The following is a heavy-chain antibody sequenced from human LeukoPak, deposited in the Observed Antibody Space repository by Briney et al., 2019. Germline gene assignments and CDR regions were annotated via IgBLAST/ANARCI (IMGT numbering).Heavy chain of an antibody. J-gene: IGHJ3*02. Sequence: GGSLRLSCAASGFTFSGYEMNWVRQAPGKGLEWVSYISSTGSTIYYADSVKGRFTISRDNAKNSLYLQMNSLRVEDTAVYYCARAPRGDAFDIWGQGTMVTVSS. CDR1: GFTFSGYE. CDR2: ISSTGSTI. V-gene: IGHV3-48*03. CDR3: ARAPRGDAFDI. D-gene: IGHD3-10*01.